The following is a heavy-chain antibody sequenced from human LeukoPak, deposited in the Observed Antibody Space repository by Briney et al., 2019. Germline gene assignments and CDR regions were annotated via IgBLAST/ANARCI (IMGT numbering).Heavy chain of an antibody. Sequence: GGSLRLSCAASGFTFSSYAMSWVRQAPGKGLEWVSAISGSGGSTYYADSVKGRFTISRDNSKNTLYLQMNSLRAEDTAVYYCAKWSVVVPAAHLYYFEYWGQGTLVTVSS. J-gene: IGHJ4*02. D-gene: IGHD2-2*01. V-gene: IGHV3-23*01. CDR1: GFTFSSYA. CDR2: ISGSGGST. CDR3: AKWSVVVPAAHLYYFEY.